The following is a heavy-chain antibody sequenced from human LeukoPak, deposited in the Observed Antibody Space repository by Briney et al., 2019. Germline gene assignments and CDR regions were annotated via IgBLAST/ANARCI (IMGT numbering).Heavy chain of an antibody. CDR1: GGSISSYY. J-gene: IGHJ3*02. Sequence: PSETLSLTCTVSGGSISSYYWSWLRQPAGKGLEWIGRIYTSGSTNYNPSLKRRVTISVDTSKNQFSLKLSSVTAADTAVYYCASSYSSGWYGDAFDIWGQGKMVTVSS. CDR3: ASSYSSGWYGDAFDI. CDR2: IYTSGST. V-gene: IGHV4-4*07. D-gene: IGHD6-19*01.